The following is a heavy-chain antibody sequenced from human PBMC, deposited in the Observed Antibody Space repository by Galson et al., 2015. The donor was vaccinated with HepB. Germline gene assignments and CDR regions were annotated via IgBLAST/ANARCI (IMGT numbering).Heavy chain of an antibody. Sequence: SLRLSCAASGFTFSSYGMHWVRQAPGKGLEWVAVIWYDGSNKYYADSVKGRFTISRDNSKNTLYLQMNSLRAEDTAVYYCARWGGFWSGRNWFDPWGQGTLVTVSS. J-gene: IGHJ5*02. CDR2: IWYDGSNK. CDR1: GFTFSSYG. V-gene: IGHV3-33*01. D-gene: IGHD3-3*01. CDR3: ARWGGFWSGRNWFDP.